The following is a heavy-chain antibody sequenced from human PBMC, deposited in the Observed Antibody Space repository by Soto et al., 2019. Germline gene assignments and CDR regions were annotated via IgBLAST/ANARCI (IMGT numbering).Heavy chain of an antibody. CDR2: ISYSGRT. J-gene: IGHJ4*02. CDR1: GGSISSDDYY. Sequence: QVQLQESGPGLVKPPQTLSLTCTVSGGSISSDDYYWSWFRQPPGKGLEWIGYISYSGRTYYSPSLKGRVSMSVDTSEKQFSLNLSSVTAADTAVYYCARGESGYDWFFDYWGQGTLVTVSS. D-gene: IGHD5-12*01. V-gene: IGHV4-30-4*01. CDR3: ARGESGYDWFFDY.